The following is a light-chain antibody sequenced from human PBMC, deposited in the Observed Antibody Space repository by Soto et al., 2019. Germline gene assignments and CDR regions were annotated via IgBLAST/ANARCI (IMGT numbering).Light chain of an antibody. CDR3: SSYTSSSTMV. Sequence: QSALAQPASVSGSPGQSITISCTGTSSDVGGYSYVSGYQQHPGKAPKLMIYEVSNRPSGVSNRFSGSKSGNTASLTISGLQAADEAYYYCSSYTSSSTMVFGEGTKLTV. J-gene: IGLJ2*01. CDR2: EVS. CDR1: SSDVGGYSY. V-gene: IGLV2-14*01.